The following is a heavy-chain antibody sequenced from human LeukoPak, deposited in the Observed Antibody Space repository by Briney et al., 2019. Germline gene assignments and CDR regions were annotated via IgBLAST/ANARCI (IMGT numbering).Heavy chain of an antibody. J-gene: IGHJ4*02. V-gene: IGHV3-11*01. CDR1: GFTFSDYY. CDR3: ARRRYNWNAIDY. CDR2: ISSSGSTL. Sequence: GGSLRLSCAASGFTFSDYYMSWIRQAPGKGLEWVSYISSSGSTLYYADSVKGRITISRDNAKNSLYLQMNGLRAEDTAVYYCARRRYNWNAIDYWGQGTLVTVSS. D-gene: IGHD1-20*01.